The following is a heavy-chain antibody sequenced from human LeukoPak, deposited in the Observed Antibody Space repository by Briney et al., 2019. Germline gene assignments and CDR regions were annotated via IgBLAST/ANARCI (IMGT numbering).Heavy chain of an antibody. J-gene: IGHJ5*02. CDR1: GYSISSGYY. Sequence: SETLSLTCTVSGYSISSGYYWSWIRQPPGKGLEWIGEINHSGSTNYNPSLKSRVTISVDTSKNQFSLKLSSVTAADTAVYYCARGRVLLWFGEFPNWFDPWGQGTLVTVSS. CDR2: INHSGST. D-gene: IGHD3-10*01. CDR3: ARGRVLLWFGEFPNWFDP. V-gene: IGHV4-38-2*02.